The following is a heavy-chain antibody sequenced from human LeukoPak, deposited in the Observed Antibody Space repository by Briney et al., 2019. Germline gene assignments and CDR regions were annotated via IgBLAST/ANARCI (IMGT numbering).Heavy chain of an antibody. V-gene: IGHV1-2*02. CDR2: INPNSGGT. J-gene: IGHJ4*02. Sequence: GASVQVSCKASGYTFTGYYMHWVRQAPGQGLEWMGWINPNSGGTNYAQKFQGRVTMTRDTSINTGYMELSRLRSDDAAVYYCARDLVRTITMVRGVIIRLPDYWCQGTLVTVSS. CDR3: ARDLVRTITMVRGVIIRLPDY. D-gene: IGHD3-10*01. CDR1: GYTFTGYY.